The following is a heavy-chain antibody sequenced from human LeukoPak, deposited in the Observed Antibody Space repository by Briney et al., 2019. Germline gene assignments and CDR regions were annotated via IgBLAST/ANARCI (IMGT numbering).Heavy chain of an antibody. V-gene: IGHV3-23*01. CDR3: PKETKGVLWFGEYQDY. Sequence: PGGTLRLSCAASGFTFSSYTMSWGRHAPRKGLEWVSAISGSGGSTSSAHPVKGRFTISRDNSKTNLYFQMTSLTAEAPPVVSSPKETKGVLWFGEYQDYWGEG. CDR2: ISGSGGST. J-gene: IGHJ4*02. D-gene: IGHD3-10*01. CDR1: GFTFSSYT.